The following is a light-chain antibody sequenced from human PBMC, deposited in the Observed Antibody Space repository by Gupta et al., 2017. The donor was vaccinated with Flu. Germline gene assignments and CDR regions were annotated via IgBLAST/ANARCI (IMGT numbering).Light chain of an antibody. CDR3: RQGSRWPWA. V-gene: IGKV2-30*01. J-gene: IGKJ1*01. CDR1: QSLVYRDENTY. CDR2: QVS. Sequence: DVVMTQSPLSLPVTLGQPASISCRSSQSLVYRDENTYLHWFQQRPGQSPRRLIYQVSHRESGVPDRFSGSGSGTDFTLKISRGEAEDVGVYYCRQGSRWPWAFGQGTKVEIK.